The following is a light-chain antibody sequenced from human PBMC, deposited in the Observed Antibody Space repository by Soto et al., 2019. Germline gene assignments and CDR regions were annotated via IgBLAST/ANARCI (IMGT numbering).Light chain of an antibody. CDR2: EVS. CDR1: SSDVGGYNY. CDR3: CSYAGGGTSRV. J-gene: IGLJ1*01. V-gene: IGLV2-23*02. Sequence: QSVLTQPASVSGSPGQSITISCTGTSSDVGGYNYVSWYQQHPGKAPKLMIYEVSNRPSGVSNRFSGSKSGNTASLTISGRQAEDEADYYCCSYAGGGTSRVFGTGTKVTVL.